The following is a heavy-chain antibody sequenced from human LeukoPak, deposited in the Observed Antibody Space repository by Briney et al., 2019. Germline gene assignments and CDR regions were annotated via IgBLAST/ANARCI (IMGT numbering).Heavy chain of an antibody. V-gene: IGHV1-18*01. CDR3: ARSFADYYDSSGYYRPHFQH. D-gene: IGHD3-22*01. CDR2: ISAYNGNT. J-gene: IGHJ1*01. CDR1: GYTFTSYG. Sequence: GASVKVSCKASGYTFTSYGISWVRQAPGQGLEWMGWISAYNGNTNYAQKLQGRVTMTTDTSTSTAYMELRSLRSDDTAVYYCARSFADYYDSSGYYRPHFQHWGQGTLVTVSS.